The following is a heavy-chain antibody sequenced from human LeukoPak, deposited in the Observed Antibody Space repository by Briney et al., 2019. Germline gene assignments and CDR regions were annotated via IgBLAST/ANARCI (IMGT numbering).Heavy chain of an antibody. Sequence: GGSLRLSCAASGFTFSRYSMNWVRQAPGKGLEWVSSISNSGGTTYYADSVKGRFTISRDNSRNTLVLQMNSLRAEDTAVYYCTTYYYDSSGYYYPYYFDYWGQGTLVTVSS. J-gene: IGHJ4*02. CDR1: GFTFSRYS. D-gene: IGHD3-22*01. CDR3: TTYYYDSSGYYYPYYFDY. CDR2: ISNSGGTT. V-gene: IGHV3-23*01.